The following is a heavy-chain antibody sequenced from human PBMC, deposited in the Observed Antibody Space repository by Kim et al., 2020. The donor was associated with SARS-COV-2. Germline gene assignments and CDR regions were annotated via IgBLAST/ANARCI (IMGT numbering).Heavy chain of an antibody. Sequence: ASVKVSCKASGYTFTSYGISWVRQAPGQGLEWMGWISAYNGNTNYAQKLQGRVTMTTDTSTSTAYMELRSLRSDDTAVYYCARDHGTNWNYSNRFDPWGQGTLVTVSS. V-gene: IGHV1-18*04. D-gene: IGHD1-7*01. CDR2: ISAYNGNT. J-gene: IGHJ5*02. CDR3: ARDHGTNWNYSNRFDP. CDR1: GYTFTSYG.